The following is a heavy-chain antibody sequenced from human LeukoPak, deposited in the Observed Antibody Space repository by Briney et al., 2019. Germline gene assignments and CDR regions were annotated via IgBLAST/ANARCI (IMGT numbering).Heavy chain of an antibody. CDR3: ARDRAWGNDAFDI. CDR2: ISSSSSYI. J-gene: IGHJ3*02. CDR1: GFTFSSYS. V-gene: IGHV3-21*01. D-gene: IGHD3-16*01. Sequence: GGSLRLSCAASGFTFSSYSMNWVRQAPGKGLEWVSSISSSSSYIYYADSVKGRFTISRDNAKNSLYLQMNSLRAEDTAVYYCARDRAWGNDAFDIWGQGTMVTVSS.